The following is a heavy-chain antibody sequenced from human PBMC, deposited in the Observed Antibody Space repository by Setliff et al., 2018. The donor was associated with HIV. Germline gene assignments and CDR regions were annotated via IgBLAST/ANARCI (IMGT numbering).Heavy chain of an antibody. CDR1: SYSIDSGYY. V-gene: IGHV4-38-2*02. J-gene: IGHJ3*01. CDR3: ARDRHYYHSGAYGGSRDSFDF. D-gene: IGHD3-22*01. CDR2: VYHGGNT. Sequence: SETLSLTCAVSSYSIDSGYYWAWIRQSPGRGPEWIGSVYHGGNTYYNPSLKSRVTISMDTSKNRFSLNLNSVTAADTAVDYCARDRHYYHSGAYGGSRDSFDFWGQGTMVTVSS.